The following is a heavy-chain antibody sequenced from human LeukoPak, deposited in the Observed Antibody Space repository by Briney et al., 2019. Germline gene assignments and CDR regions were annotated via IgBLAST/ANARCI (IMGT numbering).Heavy chain of an antibody. Sequence: PGGSLRLSCAVSRFTFSSYSMNWVRQAPGKGLEWVSSISSSSNYIYYADSVKGRFTISRDNAKNSLYLQMNSLRAEDTAVYYCARDPGGCSGGSCYSRLDYWGQGTLVTVSS. V-gene: IGHV3-21*01. CDR1: RFTFSSYS. CDR3: ARDPGGCSGGSCYSRLDY. CDR2: ISSSSNYI. J-gene: IGHJ4*02. D-gene: IGHD2-15*01.